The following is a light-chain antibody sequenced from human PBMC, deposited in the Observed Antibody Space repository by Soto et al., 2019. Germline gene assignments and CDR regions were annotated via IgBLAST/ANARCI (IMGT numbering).Light chain of an antibody. V-gene: IGKV4-1*01. J-gene: IGKJ2*01. CDR2: WAS. Sequence: DIVMTQSPDSLAVSLGERATINCKSSQSVLYSSNNRNHLAWYQQKPGQPPKLLFYWASTRESGVPDRFSGSGSRTDFTLTISSLQAEDEAVYYCQQHFSPPFTFGQGTHLEIK. CDR1: QSVLYSSNNRNH. CDR3: QQHFSPPFT.